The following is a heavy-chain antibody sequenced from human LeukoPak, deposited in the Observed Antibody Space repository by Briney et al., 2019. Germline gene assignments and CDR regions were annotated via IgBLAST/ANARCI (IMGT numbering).Heavy chain of an antibody. CDR2: LNPKRGGT. Sequence: ASVKVSCKASGYTFTGHYVHWVRQAPGQGLEWMGWLNPKRGGTNYAQKFQGRVTMTRDTSITTAYMELSRLTSDDTAVYYCARDNGMGYYGGSGYFDYWGQGTLVTVSS. V-gene: IGHV1-2*02. D-gene: IGHD1-26*01. CDR3: ARDNGMGYYGGSGYFDY. CDR1: GYTFTGHY. J-gene: IGHJ4*02.